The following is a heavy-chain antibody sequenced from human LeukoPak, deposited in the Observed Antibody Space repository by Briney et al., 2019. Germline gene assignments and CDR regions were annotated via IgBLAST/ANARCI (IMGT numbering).Heavy chain of an antibody. CDR1: GGSFSGYF. D-gene: IGHD3-22*01. CDR3: ARESRDDSSGYPGAEYLQH. J-gene: IGHJ1*01. Sequence: SETLSLTCAVYGGSFSGYFWSWIRQPPGKGLEWIGEINHSGSTNYNPSLKSRVTISVDTSKNQFSLKLSSVTAADTAVYYCARESRDDSSGYPGAEYLQHWGQGTLVTVSS. CDR2: INHSGST. V-gene: IGHV4-34*01.